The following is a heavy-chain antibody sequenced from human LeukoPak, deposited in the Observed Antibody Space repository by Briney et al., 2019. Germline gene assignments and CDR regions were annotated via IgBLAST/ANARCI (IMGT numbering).Heavy chain of an antibody. CDR2: INPNSGGT. D-gene: IGHD6-13*01. J-gene: IGHJ4*02. CDR3: ARVPYSSSWSGVYYFDY. Sequence: GASVKVSCKASGYTFTSYYMHWVRQAPGQGLEWMGWINPNSGGTNYAQKFQGRVTMTRDTSISTAYMELSRLRSDDTAVYYCARVPYSSSWSGVYYFDYWGQGTLVTVSS. V-gene: IGHV1-2*02. CDR1: GYTFTSYY.